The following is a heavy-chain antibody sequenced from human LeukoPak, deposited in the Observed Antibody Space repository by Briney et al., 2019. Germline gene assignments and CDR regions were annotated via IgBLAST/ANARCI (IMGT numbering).Heavy chain of an antibody. D-gene: IGHD6-13*01. CDR2: INTNTGNP. V-gene: IGHV7-4-1*02. Sequence: ASVKVSCKASGYTFTSYAMNWVRQAPGQGLEWMGWINTNTGNPTYAQGFTGRFVFSLDTSVSTAYLQISSLKAEDTTVYYCARMGIIAAAGLDAFDIWGQGTMVTVSS. CDR3: ARMGIIAAAGLDAFDI. J-gene: IGHJ3*02. CDR1: GYTFTSYA.